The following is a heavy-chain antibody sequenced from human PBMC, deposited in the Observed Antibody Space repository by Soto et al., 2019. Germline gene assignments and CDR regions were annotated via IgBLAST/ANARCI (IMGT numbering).Heavy chain of an antibody. V-gene: IGHV4-59*01. CDR3: ARDSTAWFPYYGIDV. J-gene: IGHJ6*02. CDR2: ISDRGTT. D-gene: IGHD3-10*01. Sequence: PSTRSRTCTVSGGSIDYYYWTWIRRPPGKGLEWLGYISDRGTTSYNPSLRSRVTISVDTSKNQFSLRLNSVTAADTAVYYCARDSTAWFPYYGIDVWGQGTTVTVYS. CDR1: GGSIDYYY.